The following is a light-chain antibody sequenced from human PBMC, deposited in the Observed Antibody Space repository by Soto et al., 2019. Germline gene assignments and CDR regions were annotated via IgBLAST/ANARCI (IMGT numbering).Light chain of an antibody. CDR2: AVS. J-gene: IGLJ1*01. V-gene: IGLV2-14*01. CDR3: SSYTSSSTPYV. CDR1: SSDVGGYNY. Sequence: QSALTQPASVSGSPGQSITISCTGTSSDVGGYNYVSWYQQHPGKAPTLMIYAVSNRPSGVSNRFSGSKSGNTASLTISGLQAEDEADYYCSSYTSSSTPYVFGTGTKLTVL.